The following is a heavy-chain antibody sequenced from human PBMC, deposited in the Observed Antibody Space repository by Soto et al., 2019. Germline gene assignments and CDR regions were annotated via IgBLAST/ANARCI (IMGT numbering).Heavy chain of an antibody. CDR1: GGSISSYY. CDR3: AGGLDSTYGSGSYYDYYYYYMDV. CDR2: IYYSGST. D-gene: IGHD3-10*01. V-gene: IGHV4-59*01. Sequence: SETLSLTCTVSGGSISSYYWSWIRQPPGKGLEWIGYIYYSGSTNYNPSLKSRVTISVDTSKNQFSLKLSSVTAADTAVYYCAGGLDSTYGSGSYYDYYYYYMDVWGKGTTVTVSS. J-gene: IGHJ6*03.